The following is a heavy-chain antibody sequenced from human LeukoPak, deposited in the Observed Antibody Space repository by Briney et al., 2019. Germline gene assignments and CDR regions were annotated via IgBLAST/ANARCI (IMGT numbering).Heavy chain of an antibody. D-gene: IGHD6-6*01. CDR3: VKGGSSSSEGG. CDR2: ISSGAGSP. V-gene: IGHV3-23*01. J-gene: IGHJ4*02. Sequence: GGSLRLSCAASGFTFGSYALAWVRQAPGKGLEWVSTISSGAGSPFYADSVRGRFTISRDNSKNTLSLHMTSLRPEDTAVYYCVKGGSSSSEGGWGQGTLVTVSS. CDR1: GFTFGSYA.